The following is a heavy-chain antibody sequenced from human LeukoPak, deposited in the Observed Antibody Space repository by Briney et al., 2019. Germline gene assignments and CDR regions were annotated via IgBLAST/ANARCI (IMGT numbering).Heavy chain of an antibody. J-gene: IGHJ4*02. CDR2: IYWDDDK. Sequence: SGPTLVKPTQTPTLTCTFSGFSLSTSGVGVGWIRQPPGKALEWLALIYWDDDKRYSPSLKSRLTITKDTSKNPVVLTMTNMDPVDTATYYCAHKFLLYYFDYWGQGTLVTVSS. D-gene: IGHD2-21*01. CDR1: GFSLSTSGVG. CDR3: AHKFLLYYFDY. V-gene: IGHV2-5*02.